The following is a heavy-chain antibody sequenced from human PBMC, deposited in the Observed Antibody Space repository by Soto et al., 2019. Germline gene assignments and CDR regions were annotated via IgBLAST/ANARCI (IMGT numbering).Heavy chain of an antibody. D-gene: IGHD1-26*01. CDR3: ARRYGGNFDY. CDR2: IYYSGST. CDR1: GGPINSYY. J-gene: IGHJ4*02. Sequence: QVQLQESGPGLVKPSETLSLTCTVSGGPINSYYWSWIRQPPGKGLEWIGYIYYSGSTNYKPSLKSRVTISVDTSKNQFSLKLSSVTAADTAVYYCARRYGGNFDYWGQGTLVTVSS. V-gene: IGHV4-59*01.